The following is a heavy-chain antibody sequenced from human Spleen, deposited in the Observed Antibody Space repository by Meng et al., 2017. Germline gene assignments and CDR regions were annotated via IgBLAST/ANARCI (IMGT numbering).Heavy chain of an antibody. D-gene: IGHD6-13*01. CDR2: INSDGTTT. CDR3: ARDTDSSSWGWVYYYYGMDV. Sequence: GGSLRLSCAASGFTFSNSWMHWVRQAAGKGLVWVSRINSDGTTTDYADSVKGRFTISRDNSKNTLYLQMNSLRAEDTAVYYCARDTDSSSWGWVYYYYGMDVWGQGTTVTVSS. V-gene: IGHV3-74*01. J-gene: IGHJ6*02. CDR1: GFTFSNSW.